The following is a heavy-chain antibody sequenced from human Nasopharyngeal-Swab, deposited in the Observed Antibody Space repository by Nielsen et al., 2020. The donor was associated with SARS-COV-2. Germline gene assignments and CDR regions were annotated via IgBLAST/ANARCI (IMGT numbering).Heavy chain of an antibody. CDR2: IYPGDSDS. CDR3: ARRTARDGYNYEVDP. V-gene: IGHV5-51*01. J-gene: IGHJ5*02. D-gene: IGHD5-24*01. Sequence: GESLKISCKGSGYSFTSFWIAWVRQMPGKGLEWMGIIYPGDSDSRYSPAFHGRVTISADKSINTAYLQWTSLRASDTAVYYCARRTARDGYNYEVDPWGQGTLVTVSS. CDR1: GYSFTSFW.